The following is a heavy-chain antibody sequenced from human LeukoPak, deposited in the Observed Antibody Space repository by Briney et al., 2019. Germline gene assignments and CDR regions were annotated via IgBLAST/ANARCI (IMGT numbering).Heavy chain of an antibody. D-gene: IGHD6-13*01. CDR1: GFTFSSYE. J-gene: IGHJ4*02. CDR3: ARVYSSSCVDY. Sequence: PGGSLRLSCTASGFTFSSYEMAWARQSPGKGLQWVSYIAASGSSKYYADSVKGRFTISRDNAKNSLFLQMNSLRADDTALYYCARVYSSSCVDYWGQGTLVTVSS. V-gene: IGHV3-48*03. CDR2: IAASGSSK.